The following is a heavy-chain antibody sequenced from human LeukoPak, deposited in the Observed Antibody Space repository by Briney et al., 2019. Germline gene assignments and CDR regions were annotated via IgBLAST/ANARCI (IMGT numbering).Heavy chain of an antibody. J-gene: IGHJ6*04. CDR1: GFTFSNAW. CDR3: GRVLAPEPPVPAAPHYSYGRAV. V-gene: IGHV3-15*01. Sequence: GGSLRLSCAASGFTFSNAWMSWVRQAPGKGLEWVGRIKSKTDGGTTDYAAPVKGRFTISRDDSKNTLYLQMNSLRAEDTAVYSWGRVLAPEPPVPAAPHYSYGRAVWAKGPTVTV. D-gene: IGHD2-2*01. CDR2: IKSKTDGGTT.